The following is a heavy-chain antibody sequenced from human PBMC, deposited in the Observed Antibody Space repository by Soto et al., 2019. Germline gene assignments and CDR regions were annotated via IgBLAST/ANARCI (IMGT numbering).Heavy chain of an antibody. CDR1: GFTFSSYT. D-gene: IGHD1-26*01. Sequence: EVQLVESGGGLVKPGGSLRLSCAASGFTFSSYTMNWVRQAPGKGLEWVSSISSSSSYIYYADSVKGPFTISRDNAKNSLYLQMNSLRAEDTAVYYCARGSRATYYYGMDVWGQGTTVTVSS. CDR2: ISSSSSYI. CDR3: ARGSRATYYYGMDV. V-gene: IGHV3-21*01. J-gene: IGHJ6*02.